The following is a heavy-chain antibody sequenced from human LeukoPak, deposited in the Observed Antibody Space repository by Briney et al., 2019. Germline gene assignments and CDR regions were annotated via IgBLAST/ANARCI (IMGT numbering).Heavy chain of an antibody. Sequence: ASVKVSCKASGYTFTSYDINWVRQATGQGLEWMGWMNPNSGNTGYAQKFQGRVTMTRNTSISTAYMELSSLRSEDTAVYYCARRGVTNYYYGMDVWGQGTTVTVS. CDR1: GYTFTSYD. V-gene: IGHV1-8*01. CDR3: ARRGVTNYYYGMDV. D-gene: IGHD3-3*01. J-gene: IGHJ6*02. CDR2: MNPNSGNT.